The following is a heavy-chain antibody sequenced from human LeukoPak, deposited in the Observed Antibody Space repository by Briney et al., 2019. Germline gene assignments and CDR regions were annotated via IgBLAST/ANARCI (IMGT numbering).Heavy chain of an antibody. V-gene: IGHV4-4*07. J-gene: IGHJ6*03. CDR3: ARDLDIVVVPAAIPDYYYYMDV. CDR2: IYTSGST. CDR1: GGSISSYY. D-gene: IGHD2-2*02. Sequence: PSETLSLTCTVSGGSISSYYWSWIRQPAGKGLEWIGRIYTSGSTNYNPSLESRVTMSVDTSKNQFSLKLSSVTAADTAVYYCARDLDIVVVPAAIPDYYYYMDVWGKGTTVTVSS.